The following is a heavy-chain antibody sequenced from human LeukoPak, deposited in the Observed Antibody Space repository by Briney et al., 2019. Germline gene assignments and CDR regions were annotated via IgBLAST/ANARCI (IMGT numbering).Heavy chain of an antibody. Sequence: ASETLSLTCTVSGGSISSYYWSWIRQPPGKGLEWIGYIYYSGSTNYSPSLKSRVTMSVDTSKNQFSLKLSSVTAADTAVYYCARHNALGIPFDYWGQGTLVTVSS. CDR3: ARHNALGIPFDY. J-gene: IGHJ4*02. CDR1: GGSISSYY. CDR2: IYYSGST. D-gene: IGHD7-27*01. V-gene: IGHV4-59*08.